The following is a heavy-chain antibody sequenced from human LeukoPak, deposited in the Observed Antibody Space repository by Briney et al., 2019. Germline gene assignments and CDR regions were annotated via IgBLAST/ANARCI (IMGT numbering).Heavy chain of an antibody. CDR1: GYTFTSYA. V-gene: IGHV1-3*01. D-gene: IGHD2-2*01. CDR3: ARRYCSSTSCYGTDY. CDR2: INAGNGNT. Sequence: ASVKVSCKASGYTFTSYAMHWVRQAPGQRLEWMGWINAGNGNTKYSQKFQGRVTITRDTSASTAYMELSRLRSDDTAVYYCARRYCSSTSCYGTDYWGQGTLVTVSS. J-gene: IGHJ4*02.